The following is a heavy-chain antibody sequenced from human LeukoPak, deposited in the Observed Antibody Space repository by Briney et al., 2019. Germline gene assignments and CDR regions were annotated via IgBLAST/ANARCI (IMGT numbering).Heavy chain of an antibody. CDR1: GGSISSGGYY. Sequence: SETLSLTCTVSGGSISSGGYYWSWIRQYPGKGLEWIGYIYNSGSTDYNPSLKSRVTMSGDTSKNQFSLKLSSVTAADTAVYYCARLLGNDYFYYYMDVWGKGTTVTVSS. V-gene: IGHV4-31*03. CDR3: ARLLGNDYFYYYMDV. D-gene: IGHD1-26*01. J-gene: IGHJ6*03. CDR2: IYNSGST.